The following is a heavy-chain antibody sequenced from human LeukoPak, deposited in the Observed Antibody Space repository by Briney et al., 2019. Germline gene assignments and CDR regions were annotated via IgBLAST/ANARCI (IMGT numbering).Heavy chain of an antibody. J-gene: IGHJ4*02. Sequence: GGSLRLSCAASGFTFSSYGMHWVRQAPGKGLEWVAVISYDGSNKYYADSVKGRFTISRDNSKNTLYLQMNSLRAEDTAVYYCAKDWIGYSYARAPDYWGQGTLVTVSS. CDR3: AKDWIGYSYARAPDY. V-gene: IGHV3-30*18. D-gene: IGHD5-18*01. CDR1: GFTFSSYG. CDR2: ISYDGSNK.